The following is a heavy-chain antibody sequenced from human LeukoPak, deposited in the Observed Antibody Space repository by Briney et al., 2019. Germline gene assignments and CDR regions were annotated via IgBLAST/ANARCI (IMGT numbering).Heavy chain of an antibody. Sequence: GGSLRLSCAASGFTFDDYAMHWVRQAPGKGLEWVSGISWNSGSIGYADSVKGRFTIFRDNAKNSLYLQMNSLRAEDMALYYCAKSSAPGGYYYYMDVWGKGTTVTVSS. CDR1: GFTFDDYA. CDR3: AKSSAPGGYYYYMDV. D-gene: IGHD3-16*01. CDR2: ISWNSGSI. J-gene: IGHJ6*03. V-gene: IGHV3-9*03.